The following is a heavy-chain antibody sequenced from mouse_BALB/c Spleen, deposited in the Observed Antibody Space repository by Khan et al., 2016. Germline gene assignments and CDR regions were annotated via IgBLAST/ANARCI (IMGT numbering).Heavy chain of an antibody. V-gene: IGHV7-3*02. CDR1: GFIFTDYY. D-gene: IGHD2-12*01. J-gene: IGHJ4*01. CDR2: ISTRANGSTT. Sequence: EVELVESGGGLVQPGGSLRLSCATSGFIFTDYYMSWVRQPPGKALEWMGFISTRANGSTTDYSPSVRGRFTISRAKAKSCVYLQMSPLRTEDSATYYCATHRYDDYTMDHWGQGTSVTVSS. CDR3: ATHRYDDYTMDH.